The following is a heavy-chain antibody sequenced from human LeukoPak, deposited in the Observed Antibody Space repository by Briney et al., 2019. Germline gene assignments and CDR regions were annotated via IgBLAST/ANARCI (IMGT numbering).Heavy chain of an antibody. CDR3: ARGAPVAIFGPGYDEYFEY. D-gene: IGHD3-3*01. Sequence: ASVKVSCKTSGYTLDNYDINWLRQATVQGLEGMSWMNPDSGYTGYAQKFHVIVLMTTNTSMTTAYMELRGLRSEDTAIYYCARGAPVAIFGPGYDEYFEYWGQGSVVAVSS. CDR2: MNPDSGYT. J-gene: IGHJ4*02. V-gene: IGHV1-8*01. CDR1: GYTLDNYD.